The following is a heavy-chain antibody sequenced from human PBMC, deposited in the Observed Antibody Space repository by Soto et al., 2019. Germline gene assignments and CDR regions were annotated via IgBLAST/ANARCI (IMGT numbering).Heavy chain of an antibody. CDR3: ARGTVGGYDS. CDR1: GFTFSTYW. D-gene: IGHD2-2*01. Sequence: EVQVVESGGGLVQPGGSLRLSCVASGFTFSTYWMTWVRQAPGKGLEWVANIKQGGSETHYVDSVKGRFTISRDNAQNSLSLQMNSLRADDTAVYYCARGTVGGYDSWGQGTLVTVSS. V-gene: IGHV3-7*01. CDR2: IKQGGSET. J-gene: IGHJ5*01.